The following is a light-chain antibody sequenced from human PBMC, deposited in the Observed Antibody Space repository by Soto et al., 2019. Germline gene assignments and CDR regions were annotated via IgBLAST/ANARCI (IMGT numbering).Light chain of an antibody. Sequence: DIVMTQSPESLAVSLGERATINCKSSQSLLYSSDNKNYLAWYQQKPGQPPKLLIFWTSIRESGVPDRFIGSGSGTDFTLTISSLQAEDVAVYFCQQYYTTPLTFGGGTKVEIK. CDR3: QQYYTTPLT. CDR2: WTS. J-gene: IGKJ4*01. CDR1: QSLLYSSDNKNY. V-gene: IGKV4-1*01.